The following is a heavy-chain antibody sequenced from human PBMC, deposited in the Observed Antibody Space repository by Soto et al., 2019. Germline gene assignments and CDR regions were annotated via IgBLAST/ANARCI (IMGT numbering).Heavy chain of an antibody. J-gene: IGHJ4*02. Sequence: PSETLSLTCTVSGGSISSGGYYWSWIRQHPGKGLEWIGYIYYSGSTYYNPSLKSRVTISVDTSKNQFSLKLSSVTAADTAVYYCARDAYYGDYPSGWDYWGQGTLVTVSS. V-gene: IGHV4-31*03. CDR3: ARDAYYGDYPSGWDY. CDR2: IYYSGST. D-gene: IGHD4-17*01. CDR1: GGSISSGGYY.